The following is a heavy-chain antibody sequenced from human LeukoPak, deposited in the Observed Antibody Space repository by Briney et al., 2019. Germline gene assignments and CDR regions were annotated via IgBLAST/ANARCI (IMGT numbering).Heavy chain of an antibody. D-gene: IGHD5-12*01. J-gene: IGHJ4*02. CDR3: ARDLQWGSGYDLDY. CDR1: GYTFTSYD. CDR2: INPVSGDT. Sequence: ASVKVSCKASGYTFTSYDINWVRQATGQGPEWMGWINPVSGDTKFAQRFQGRITLTRDTSMSTAYMELSTLRSDDTAVYYCARDLQWGSGYDLDYWGQGTLVIVSS. V-gene: IGHV1-2*02.